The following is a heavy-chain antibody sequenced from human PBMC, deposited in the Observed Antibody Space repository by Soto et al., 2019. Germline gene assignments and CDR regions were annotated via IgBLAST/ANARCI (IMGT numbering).Heavy chain of an antibody. V-gene: IGHV5-51*01. J-gene: IGHJ4*02. Sequence: PGESLKISCKGSGYNFATYWIGWVRQTPGKGLEWIGIIYPPNSDTKYSPSFEGQVTISAEKSINTAYLQWSSLTAAGTAVYYCARHRLYSSSWTTFDYWGQGTLVTVSS. CDR2: IYPPNSDT. CDR3: ARHRLYSSSWTTFDY. D-gene: IGHD2-2*01. CDR1: GYNFATYW.